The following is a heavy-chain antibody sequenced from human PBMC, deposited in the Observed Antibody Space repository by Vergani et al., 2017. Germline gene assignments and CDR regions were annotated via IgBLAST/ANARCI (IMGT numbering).Heavy chain of an antibody. CDR3: ARQKDYYMDV. Sequence: QVQLAESGGGVVQPGRSLRLSCAGSGFTLSSHAMHWVRQAPGKGLEWVAFIWYDGSKEYYADSVKGRFTISRDNSKNTLYLQMNNLRAADTAVYYCARQKDYYMDVWGKGTTVTVS. V-gene: IGHV3-33*01. CDR2: IWYDGSKE. J-gene: IGHJ6*03. CDR1: GFTLSSHA.